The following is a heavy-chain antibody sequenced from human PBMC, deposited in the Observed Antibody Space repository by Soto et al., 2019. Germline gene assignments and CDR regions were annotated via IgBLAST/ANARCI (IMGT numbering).Heavy chain of an antibody. CDR1: GGSISGGGFS. J-gene: IGHJ4*02. V-gene: IGHV4-30-2*01. CDR2: ILHTGGT. D-gene: IGHD3-10*01. Sequence: SETLSLTCAVSGGSISGGGFSWSWIRQPPGKGLEWIGYILHTGGTQYNPSLKSRVSMSVDKSKNQFSLHLTSVAAADTAVYYCARLQFGEGFDYWGQGALVTVSS. CDR3: ARLQFGEGFDY.